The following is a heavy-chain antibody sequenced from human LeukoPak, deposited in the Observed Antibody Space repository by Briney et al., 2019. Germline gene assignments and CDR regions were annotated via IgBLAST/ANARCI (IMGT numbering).Heavy chain of an antibody. Sequence: SVTLTCKTSGGTFSSYAISWVRQAPGQGLEWMGGIIPIFGTANYAQKFQGRVTITADESTRTAYMELSSLRSEDTAVYYCARGQQRILRSGNFYYWGQGTLVTVSS. CDR2: IIPIFGTA. CDR1: GGTFSSYA. V-gene: IGHV1-69*13. CDR3: ARGQQRILRSGNFYY. J-gene: IGHJ4*02. D-gene: IGHD6-25*01.